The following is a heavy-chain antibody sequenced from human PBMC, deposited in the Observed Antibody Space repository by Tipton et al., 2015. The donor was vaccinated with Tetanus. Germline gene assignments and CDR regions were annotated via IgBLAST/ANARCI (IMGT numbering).Heavy chain of an antibody. CDR2: ISAYNGKT. CDR1: GYNFVNFG. V-gene: IGHV1-18*01. Sequence: QSGPEVKEPGASVKVSCKASGYNFVNFGISWVRQAPGQGLEWMGWISAYNGKTKYAQRLQGRVTMTTDRSASTAYMDLRRLRSDDTAVYYCARVQEQRIYYYGMDVWGQGTTATVSS. J-gene: IGHJ6*02. D-gene: IGHD6-25*01. CDR3: ARVQEQRIYYYGMDV.